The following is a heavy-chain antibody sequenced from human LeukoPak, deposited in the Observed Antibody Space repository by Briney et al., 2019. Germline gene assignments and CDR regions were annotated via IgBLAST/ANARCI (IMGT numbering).Heavy chain of an antibody. J-gene: IGHJ4*02. Sequence: ASVRVSCKAPGYTLTAYYTHWVRQAPGQGLEWMGWINPSSGGTNYEEKFQGRVSMTRDTSISTAYMDLSSLRSDDAAVYYRARGRGIHVGFGGVVVPFDYWGQGTLVTVSS. D-gene: IGHD3-16*02. CDR3: ARGRGIHVGFGGVVVPFDY. V-gene: IGHV1-2*02. CDR1: GYTLTAYY. CDR2: INPSSGGT.